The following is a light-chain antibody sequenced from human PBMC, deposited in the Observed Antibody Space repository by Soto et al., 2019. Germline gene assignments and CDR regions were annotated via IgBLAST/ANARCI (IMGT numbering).Light chain of an antibody. CDR3: QQART. CDR1: QSVSSC. Sequence: EIVLTQSPATLSLSPGERATLSCRASQSVSSCLAWYQQKPGQAPRLLIYDASNRATGIPARFSGSGSGTDFTLTISSLESENSSVYYCQQARTFGQGTKVEIK. J-gene: IGKJ1*01. V-gene: IGKV3-11*01. CDR2: DAS.